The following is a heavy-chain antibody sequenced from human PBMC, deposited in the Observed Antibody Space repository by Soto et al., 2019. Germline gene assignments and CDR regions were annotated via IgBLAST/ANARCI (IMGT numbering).Heavy chain of an antibody. CDR1: GGSISSSSYY. CDR3: ARPSISYQQLGYFER. D-gene: IGHD6-13*01. J-gene: IGHJ2*01. V-gene: IGHV4-39*01. Sequence: QLQLQESGPGLVKPSETLSLTCTVSGGSISSSSYYWGWIRQPPGKGLEWIGSIYYSGSTYYNPSLKSRVTISVDTSKSQFSLKLSSVIAANTAVYYCARPSISYQQLGYFERWGSCTPLTVS. CDR2: IYYSGST.